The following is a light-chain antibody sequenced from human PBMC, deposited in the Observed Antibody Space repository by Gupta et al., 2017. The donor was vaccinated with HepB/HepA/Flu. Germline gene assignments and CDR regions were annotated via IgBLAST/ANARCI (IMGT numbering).Light chain of an antibody. V-gene: IGLV2-14*03. CDR3: SSYTSSSTLV. J-gene: IGLJ3*02. Sequence: HSALTQPASVSGSPVQSITISCTGTSSDVGGYNYVSWYQQHPGKAHNLMIYDVSKRPSGVSSRFSGSKAGNTASLTISGLQDEDEADYYCSSYTSSSTLVFGGGTRLTVL. CDR2: DVS. CDR1: SSDVGGYNY.